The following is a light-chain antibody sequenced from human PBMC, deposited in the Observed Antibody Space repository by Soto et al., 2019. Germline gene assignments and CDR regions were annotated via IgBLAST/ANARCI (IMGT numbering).Light chain of an antibody. CDR3: ISYTDRTTLV. V-gene: IGLV2-14*03. CDR2: GVN. J-gene: IGLJ2*01. Sequence: QSALTQPASVSGSPGQSITISCTGTSSDVGGYEFVSWYQHQPGKAPILIFYGVNNRPSGVSNRFSASKSGNTASLTISGLQTEDEADYYCISYTDRTTLVFGGGTKLTVL. CDR1: SSDVGGYEF.